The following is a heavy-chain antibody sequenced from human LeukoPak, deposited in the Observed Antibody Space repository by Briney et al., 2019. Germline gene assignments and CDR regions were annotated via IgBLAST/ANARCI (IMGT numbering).Heavy chain of an antibody. V-gene: IGHV3-23*01. CDR1: GFTLSSYA. CDR2: ICNSGGST. J-gene: IGHJ4*02. CDR3: AKRASGSGTSLYYFDY. Sequence: GGSLRLSCAASGFTLSSYAMSGVRQAPRKGLEWVSVICNSGGSTFYAYSVKGRFTISRDNYKNTLYLQMNSLRAEDTAVYYCAKRASGSGTSLYYFDYWGQGTLVSVSS. D-gene: IGHD3-10*01.